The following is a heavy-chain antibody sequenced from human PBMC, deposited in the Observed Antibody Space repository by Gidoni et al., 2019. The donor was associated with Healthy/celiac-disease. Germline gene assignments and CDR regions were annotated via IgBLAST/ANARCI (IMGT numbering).Heavy chain of an antibody. D-gene: IGHD6-6*01. CDR1: AFTLSSYA. CDR2: ISGSGGST. CDR3: AKAPYSSSPGGFL. Sequence: EVQLLVSGGGLVQPGGSLRLSCAASAFTLSSYAMSWVRQAPGKGVEWVSAISGSGGSTYYADSVKGRFTISRDNSKNTLYLQMNSRRAEDTAVYYCAKAPYSSSPGGFLWGQGTLVTVSS. J-gene: IGHJ4*02. V-gene: IGHV3-23*01.